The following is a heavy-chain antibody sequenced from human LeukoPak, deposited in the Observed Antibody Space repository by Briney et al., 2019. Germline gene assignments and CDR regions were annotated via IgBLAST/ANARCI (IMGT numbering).Heavy chain of an antibody. Sequence: PGGSLRLSCAASGFTFSSYAMSWVRQAPGKGLEWVSAISGSGGSTCYADSVKGRFTISRDNSKNTLYLQMNSLRAEDTAVYYCAKAAAVAGSSSWFDPWGQGTLVTVSS. V-gene: IGHV3-23*01. CDR3: AKAAAVAGSSSWFDP. D-gene: IGHD6-19*01. CDR1: GFTFSSYA. J-gene: IGHJ5*02. CDR2: ISGSGGST.